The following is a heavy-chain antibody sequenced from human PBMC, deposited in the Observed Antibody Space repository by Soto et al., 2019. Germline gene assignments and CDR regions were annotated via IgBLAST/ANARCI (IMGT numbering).Heavy chain of an antibody. V-gene: IGHV3-21*01. Sequence: PGGSLRLSCAASGPTFSNYAMSWVRQAPGMGLEWVSSISSSSSYIYYADSVKGRFTISRDNAKNSLYLQMNSLRAEDTAVYYFARAPYSSSRYWDTRGQQTPFTVAS. CDR2: ISSSSSYI. CDR1: GPTFSNYA. D-gene: IGHD6-13*01. J-gene: IGHJ5*02. CDR3: ARAPYSSSRYWDT.